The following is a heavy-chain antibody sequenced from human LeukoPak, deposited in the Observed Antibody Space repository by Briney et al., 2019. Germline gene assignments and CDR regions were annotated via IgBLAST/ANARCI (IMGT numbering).Heavy chain of an antibody. D-gene: IGHD1-7*01. V-gene: IGHV1-8*03. CDR3: ARAPSWNYNRYYYYYVDV. Sequence: ASVKVSCKTSGYTFTHFDINWVRQASGHGLECMGWMNPNRGNTGYAQKFQGRVTITRNTSISTAYMELSSLRSEDTAVYYCARAPSWNYNRYYYYYVDVWGRGTTVTVSS. CDR1: GYTFTHFD. J-gene: IGHJ6*03. CDR2: MNPNRGNT.